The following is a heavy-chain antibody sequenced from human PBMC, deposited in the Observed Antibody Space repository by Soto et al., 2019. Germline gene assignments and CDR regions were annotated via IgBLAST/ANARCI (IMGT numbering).Heavy chain of an antibody. CDR3: ARGRSCSGGSCYSAEDDAFDI. CDR1: GFTFSSYG. CDR2: IWYDGSNK. V-gene: IGHV3-33*01. Sequence: QVQLVESGGGVVQPGRSLRLSCAASGFTFSSYGMHWVRQAPGKGLEWVAVIWYDGSNKYYADSVKGRFTISRENSNNTLYLQMNSLRAEDTAVYYCARGRSCSGGSCYSAEDDAFDIWGQGTMVTVSS. D-gene: IGHD2-15*01. J-gene: IGHJ3*02.